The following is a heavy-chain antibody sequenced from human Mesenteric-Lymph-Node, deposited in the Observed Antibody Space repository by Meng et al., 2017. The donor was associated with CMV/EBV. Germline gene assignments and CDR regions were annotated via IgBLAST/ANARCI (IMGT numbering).Heavy chain of an antibody. D-gene: IGHD3-22*01. CDR3: ARGGLYYDSSGPSRGGMDV. V-gene: IGHV3-30-3*01. CDR1: GFTFSSYA. CDR2: ISYDGSNK. Sequence: GESLKISCAASGFTFSSYAMHWVRQAPGKGLEWVAVISYDGSNKYYADSVKGRFTISRDNSKNTLYLQMNSLRAEDTAVYYCARGGLYYDSSGPSRGGMDVWGQGTTVTVSS. J-gene: IGHJ6*02.